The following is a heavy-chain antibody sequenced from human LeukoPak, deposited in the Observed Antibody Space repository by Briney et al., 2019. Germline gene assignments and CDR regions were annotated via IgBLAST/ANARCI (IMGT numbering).Heavy chain of an antibody. CDR1: GFTFSIYN. D-gene: IGHD3-3*01. Sequence: GGSLRLSCAASGFTFSIYNMNWVRQAPGKGLEWLSFITDTGGVQYADSVKGRFTISRDNAKKSLYLQMNSLRAEDTAVYYCARDPDFWSGYYKVAWFDPWGQRTPVTVSS. CDR3: ARDPDFWSGYYKVAWFDP. V-gene: IGHV3-48*01. CDR2: ITDTGGV. J-gene: IGHJ5*02.